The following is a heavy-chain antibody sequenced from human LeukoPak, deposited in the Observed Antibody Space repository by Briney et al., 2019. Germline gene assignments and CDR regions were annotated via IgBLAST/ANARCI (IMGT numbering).Heavy chain of an antibody. Sequence: PGGSLRLSCAASGFTFSSYEMNWVRQAPGKGLEWVSYISSSGSTIYYADSVKGRFTISGDNAKNSLYLQMNSLRAEDTAVYYCARRYCSSTSCTLDYWGQGTLVTVSS. CDR2: ISSSGSTI. J-gene: IGHJ4*02. V-gene: IGHV3-48*03. D-gene: IGHD2-2*01. CDR3: ARRYCSSTSCTLDY. CDR1: GFTFSSYE.